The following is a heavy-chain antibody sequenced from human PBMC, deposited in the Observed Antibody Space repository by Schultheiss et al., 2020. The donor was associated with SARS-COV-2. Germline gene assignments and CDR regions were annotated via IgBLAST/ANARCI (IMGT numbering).Heavy chain of an antibody. CDR3: AKALVSYYYYYYMDV. D-gene: IGHD6-6*01. Sequence: GGSLRLSCAASGFTFSSYSMNWVRQAPGKGLEWVAVIYSGGSTYYADSVKGRFTISRDNSKNTLYLQMNSLRAEDTALYYCAKALVSYYYYYYMDVWGKGTTVTVSS. CDR1: GFTFSSYS. J-gene: IGHJ6*03. CDR2: IYSGGST. V-gene: IGHV3-53*01.